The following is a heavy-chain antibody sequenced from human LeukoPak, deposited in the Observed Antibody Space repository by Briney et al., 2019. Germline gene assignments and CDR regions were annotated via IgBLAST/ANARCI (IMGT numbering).Heavy chain of an antibody. V-gene: IGHV4-59*01. CDR2: FHNSGTS. CDR3: TRGAGWLIDY. CDR1: GGSISSYY. J-gene: IGHJ4*02. Sequence: SETLSLTCTVSGGSISSYYWSWIRQPPGKGLEWIGYFHNSGTSTYNPSLKSRVTISADTSKNQFSLKLNSLTTADTAVYYCTRGAGWLIDYWGQGILVTVSS. D-gene: IGHD3-16*01.